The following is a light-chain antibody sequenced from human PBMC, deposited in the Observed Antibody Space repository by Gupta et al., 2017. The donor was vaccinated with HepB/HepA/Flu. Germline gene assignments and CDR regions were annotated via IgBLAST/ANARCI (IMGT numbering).Light chain of an antibody. CDR3: RQVLQTPWT. J-gene: IGKJ1*01. V-gene: IGKV2-28*01. CDR1: QSLLYSNGYTY. CDR2: LGS. Sequence: DIVMTQSPLSLPVTPGEPASISCRSSQSLLYSNGYTYLDWYLQKPGQSPQLLIYLGSNRASGVPDRFSGSGSGTDFTLKIRRGEAEDVGVYYCRQVLQTPWTFGQGTKVEIK.